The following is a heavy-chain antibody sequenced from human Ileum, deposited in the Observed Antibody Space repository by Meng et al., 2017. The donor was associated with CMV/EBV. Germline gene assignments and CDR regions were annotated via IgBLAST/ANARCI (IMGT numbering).Heavy chain of an antibody. V-gene: IGHV1-69*01. CDR1: GDTFSYFG. CDR3: ARDSVPSDSSGWYYYFDY. CDR2: IIPLFGTT. Sequence: QVHLGQCGAEVKKPGSSVKVSCQVSGDTFSYFGISWVRQAPGQGLEWMGGIIPLFGTTDYAPKLQGRVTITADESTRTAYMQLNSLRSEDTAVYYCARDSVPSDSSGWYYYFDYWGQGTLVTVSS. J-gene: IGHJ4*02. D-gene: IGHD6-19*01.